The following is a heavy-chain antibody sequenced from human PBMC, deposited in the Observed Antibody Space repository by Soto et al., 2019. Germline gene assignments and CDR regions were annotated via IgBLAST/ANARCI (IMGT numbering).Heavy chain of an antibody. CDR2: IIPIFGTA. Sequence: QVQLVQSGAEVKKPGSSVKVSCKASGGTFSSYAISWVRQAPGQGLEWMGGIIPIFGTANYAQKFQGRVTMTEDEATSTADRELSTVRSENRAVYSCARGGMTTATTRPDGGWFDPWGQGTLVTVSS. J-gene: IGHJ5*02. CDR1: GGTFSSYA. D-gene: IGHD4-17*01. V-gene: IGHV1-69*01. CDR3: ARGGMTTATTRPDGGWFDP.